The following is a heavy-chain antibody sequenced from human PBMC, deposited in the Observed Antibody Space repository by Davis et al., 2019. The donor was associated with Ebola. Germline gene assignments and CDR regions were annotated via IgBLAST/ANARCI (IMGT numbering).Heavy chain of an antibody. CDR3: ASEAGYMDV. CDR1: GFTFSSYW. J-gene: IGHJ6*03. CDR2: IYSGGKR. V-gene: IGHV3-53*01. Sequence: GESLKISCAASGFTFSSYWMSWVRQAPGKGLDWVSVIYSGGKRYYTDSVKGRFTISRDNSKNTVYLQMSALGVDDTGIYYCASEAGYMDVWGQGTTVTVSS.